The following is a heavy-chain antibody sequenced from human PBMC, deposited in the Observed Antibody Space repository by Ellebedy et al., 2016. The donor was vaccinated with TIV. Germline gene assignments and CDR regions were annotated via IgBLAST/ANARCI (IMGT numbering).Heavy chain of an antibody. D-gene: IGHD3-10*01. J-gene: IGHJ6*02. Sequence: GESLKISCAASGFTFSTYNMNWVRQAPGKGLEWVSYINSGSSTIYYADSLKGRFTISRDNAKNSLYLQMSSLRDEDTAVYYCAREFGDPGVGMDVWGQGTTVTVSS. CDR2: INSGSSTI. V-gene: IGHV3-48*02. CDR3: AREFGDPGVGMDV. CDR1: GFTFSTYN.